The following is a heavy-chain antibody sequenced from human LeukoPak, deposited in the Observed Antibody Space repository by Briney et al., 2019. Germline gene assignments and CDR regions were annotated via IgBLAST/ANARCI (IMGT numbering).Heavy chain of an antibody. Sequence: PGGPLRLSCAASGFTFSSYEMNWVRQAPGKGLEWVSYISSSSSIYYGDSVKGRFTMSRDNAKNSLYLQMNSLRAEDTAVYYCAREYSSSSGRCFDSWGQGTLVTVSS. CDR3: AREYSSSSGRCFDS. CDR1: GFTFSSYE. D-gene: IGHD6-6*01. V-gene: IGHV3-48*03. CDR2: ISSSSSI. J-gene: IGHJ4*02.